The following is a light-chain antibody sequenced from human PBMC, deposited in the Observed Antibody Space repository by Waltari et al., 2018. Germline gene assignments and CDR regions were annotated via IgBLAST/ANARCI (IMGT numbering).Light chain of an antibody. J-gene: IGLJ3*02. V-gene: IGLV1-44*01. Sequence: QSVLTQPPSASATPGKRLTIPCSGSSPNLGDNAVNWYQQPPEKAPQLLIYRNDQRPSGVPDRFSASKSGTSASLAISGLQSEDEADYYCAAWDDRMNGHWVFGGGTKVTVL. CDR2: RND. CDR1: SPNLGDNA. CDR3: AAWDDRMNGHWV.